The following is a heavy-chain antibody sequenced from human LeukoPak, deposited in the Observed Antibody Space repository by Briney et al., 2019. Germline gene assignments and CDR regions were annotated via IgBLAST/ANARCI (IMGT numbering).Heavy chain of an antibody. J-gene: IGHJ4*02. Sequence: GGSLSLSCAASGFTFSSYWLSWIRQAPGKGLEWVANIKQDGSEKYYVDSVKGRFTISRDNAKNSLYLQMNSLRAEDTAVYYCARGTRQWRYWGQGTLVTVSS. CDR2: IKQDGSEK. D-gene: IGHD6-19*01. V-gene: IGHV3-7*01. CDR3: ARGTRQWRY. CDR1: GFTFSSYW.